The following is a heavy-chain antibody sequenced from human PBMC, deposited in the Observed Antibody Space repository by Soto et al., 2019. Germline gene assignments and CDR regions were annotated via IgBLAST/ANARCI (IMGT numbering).Heavy chain of an antibody. CDR2: INAGNGNT. CDR1: GYSFTSYG. V-gene: IGHV1-3*01. CDR3: ARGGSLYWYFDL. D-gene: IGHD1-26*01. J-gene: IGHJ2*01. Sequence: QVQLVQSGAEVKKPGASVKVSCKASGYSFTSYGMHWVREAPGQRIEWMGWINAGNGNTKYSQKFQGRVTITRDTSASTAYMELSSLRSEDTAVYYCARGGSLYWYFDLWGRGTLVTVSS.